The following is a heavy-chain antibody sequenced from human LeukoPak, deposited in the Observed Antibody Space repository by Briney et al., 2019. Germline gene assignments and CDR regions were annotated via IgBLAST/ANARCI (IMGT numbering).Heavy chain of an antibody. Sequence: GGSLRLSCAASGFTFSTFAMIWVRQPPGKGLEWVSGIFPSGGEIHYADSVRGRFTISRDNSKNTLYVQMKSLRAEDTAVYYCAKDFVVVPGNVNYFDYWGQGTLVTVSS. CDR1: GFTFSTFA. D-gene: IGHD2-21*02. CDR2: IFPSGGEI. CDR3: AKDFVVVPGNVNYFDY. J-gene: IGHJ4*02. V-gene: IGHV3-23*01.